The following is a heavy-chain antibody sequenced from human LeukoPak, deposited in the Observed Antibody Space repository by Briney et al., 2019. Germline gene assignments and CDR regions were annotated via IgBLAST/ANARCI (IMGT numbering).Heavy chain of an antibody. CDR3: ARDISGGYLSGPGPQGY. D-gene: IGHD6-19*01. J-gene: IGHJ4*02. V-gene: IGHV1-69*13. CDR1: GGTFSSYA. Sequence: SVKVSCKASGGTFSSYAISWVRQAPGQGLEWMGGIIPIFGTANYAQKFQGRVTITADESTSTAYMELSSLRSEDTAVYYCARDISGGYLSGPGPQGYWGQGTLVTVSS. CDR2: IIPIFGTA.